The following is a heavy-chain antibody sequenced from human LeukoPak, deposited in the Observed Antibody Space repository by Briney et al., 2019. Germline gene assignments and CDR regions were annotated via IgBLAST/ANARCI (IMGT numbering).Heavy chain of an antibody. CDR3: ATDPGFLEWPSSP. J-gene: IGHJ5*02. CDR1: GGTFSSYA. V-gene: IGHV1-69*04. D-gene: IGHD3-3*01. Sequence: SVKVSCKASGGTFSSYAISWVRQAPGQGLEWMGRIIPILGIANYAQKFQGRVTITADKSTSTAYMELSSLRSEDTAVYYCATDPGFLEWPSSPWGQGTLVTVSS. CDR2: IIPILGIA.